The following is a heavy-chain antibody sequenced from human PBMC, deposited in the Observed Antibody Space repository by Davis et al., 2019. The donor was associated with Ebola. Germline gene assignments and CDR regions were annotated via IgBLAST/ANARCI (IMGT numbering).Heavy chain of an antibody. CDR1: GFTFSSYA. V-gene: IGHV3-23*01. CDR2: ISGSGGST. Sequence: GESLKISCAASGFTFSSYAMSWVRQAPGKGLEWVSAISGSGGSTYYADSVKGRFTISRDNSKNTLYLQMNSLRAEDTAVYYCARERTRKPTNWFDPWGQGTLVTVSS. J-gene: IGHJ5*02. D-gene: IGHD1-14*01. CDR3: ARERTRKPTNWFDP.